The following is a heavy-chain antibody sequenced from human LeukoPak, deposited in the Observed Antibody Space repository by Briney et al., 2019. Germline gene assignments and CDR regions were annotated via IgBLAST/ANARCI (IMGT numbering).Heavy chain of an antibody. J-gene: IGHJ6*02. CDR1: GYTISDYF. V-gene: IGHV1-18*04. CDR2: ISAYNGNT. CDR3: ARDRTASIQGVLAAAGTYYGMDV. D-gene: IGHD6-13*01. Sequence: ASVKVSCKASGYTISDYFMHWVRQAPGQGLEWMGWISAYNGNTNYAQKLQGRVTMTTDTSTSTAYMELRSLRSDDTAVYYCARDRTASIQGVLAAAGTYYGMDVWGQGTTVTVSS.